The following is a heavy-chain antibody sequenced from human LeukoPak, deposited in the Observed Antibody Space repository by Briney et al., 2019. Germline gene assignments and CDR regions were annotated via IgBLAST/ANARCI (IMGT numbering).Heavy chain of an antibody. V-gene: IGHV4-39*01. Sequence: SETLSLTCTVSGGSISSSSYYWSWIRQPPGKGLEWIAEINHSGSTNYNPSLKSRVTISVDTSKNQFSLKLNSVTAADTAVYYCARAEHIVVVPRGLYLDSWGQGTLVTVSS. CDR3: ARAEHIVVVPRGLYLDS. J-gene: IGHJ4*02. D-gene: IGHD2-21*01. CDR2: INHSGST. CDR1: GGSISSSSYY.